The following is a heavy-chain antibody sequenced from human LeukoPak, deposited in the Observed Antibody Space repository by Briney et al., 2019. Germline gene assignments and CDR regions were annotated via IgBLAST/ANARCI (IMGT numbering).Heavy chain of an antibody. V-gene: IGHV4-31*03. CDR2: IYYSGST. CDR3: ARGAGNFEL. Sequence: SETLSLTCTVSVGPISRGGYYGSWIRRHLGKDLEWIGYIYYSGSTYYNPSLKSRVTISVDTSKNQFSLKLTSVTAADTAVYYCARGAGNFELWGRGTLVTVSS. CDR1: VGPISRGGYY. J-gene: IGHJ2*01. D-gene: IGHD3-10*01.